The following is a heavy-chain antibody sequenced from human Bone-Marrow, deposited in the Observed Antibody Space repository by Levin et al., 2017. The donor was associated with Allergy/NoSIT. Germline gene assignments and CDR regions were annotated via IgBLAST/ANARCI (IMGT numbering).Heavy chain of an antibody. CDR2: IRSKADGGTS. V-gene: IGHV3-49*04. CDR3: TRPGRTYYHYNAMDV. Sequence: GGSLRLSCTASGFTFGDYTMSWVRQAPGKGLEWVGFIRSKADGGTSEYAASVKGRFSFSRDDSKSVVYLQMESLKSEDTAVYYCTRPGRTYYHYNAMDVWGQGTTVTVSS. J-gene: IGHJ6*02. CDR1: GFTFGDYT. D-gene: IGHD7-27*01.